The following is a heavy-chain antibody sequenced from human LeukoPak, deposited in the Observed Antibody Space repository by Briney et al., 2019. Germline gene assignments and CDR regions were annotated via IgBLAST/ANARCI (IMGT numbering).Heavy chain of an antibody. CDR3: ARAEGYYDSSGNDAFDI. CDR1: GFTFSSYG. Sequence: GGSLRLSCAASGFTFSSYGMHWVRQAPGKGLEWVAVIWYDGSNKYYADSVEGRFTISRDNSNETLYLQMNSLRAEDTAVYYCARAEGYYDSSGNDAFDIWGQGTMVTVSS. CDR2: IWYDGSNK. V-gene: IGHV3-33*01. J-gene: IGHJ3*02. D-gene: IGHD3-22*01.